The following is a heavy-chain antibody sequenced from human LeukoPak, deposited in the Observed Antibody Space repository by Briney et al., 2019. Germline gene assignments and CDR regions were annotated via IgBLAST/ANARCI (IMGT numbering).Heavy chain of an antibody. CDR3: ARGLGTALGEWNWFDP. CDR1: GYTFTSYD. Sequence: ASVKVSCKASGYTFTSYDINWVRQATGQGLEWMGWINPNSGNTGYAQKFQGRVTITRNTSISTAYMELSSLRSEDTAVYYCARGLGTALGEWNWFDPWGQGTLVTVSS. J-gene: IGHJ5*02. CDR2: INPNSGNT. V-gene: IGHV1-8*03. D-gene: IGHD1-1*01.